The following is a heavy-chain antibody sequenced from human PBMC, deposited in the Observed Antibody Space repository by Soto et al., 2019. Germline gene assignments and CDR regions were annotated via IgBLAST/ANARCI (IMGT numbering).Heavy chain of an antibody. CDR3: ARFLRDIVVVPAAMQVDAFDI. V-gene: IGHV1-46*02. CDR2: INPSGGRT. Sequence: ASVKVSCKASGYMFYSYYIHWVRQAPGQGLEWMGLINPSGGRTTYAQNFQGRITLTTDTSTSTVYMELSSLKSEDTAVYYCARFLRDIVVVPAAMQVDAFDIWGQGTMVTVSS. D-gene: IGHD2-2*01. CDR1: GYMFYSYY. J-gene: IGHJ3*02.